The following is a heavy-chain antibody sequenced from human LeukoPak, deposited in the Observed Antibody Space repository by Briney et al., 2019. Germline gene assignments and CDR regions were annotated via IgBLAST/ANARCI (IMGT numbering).Heavy chain of an antibody. CDR1: VFTFRSYA. V-gene: IGHV3-64*01. D-gene: IGHD6-13*01. CDR2: YSGNGGST. Sequence: GGSLRLSCAVSVFTFRSYAMPWVRQAPGKGLEYVSGYSGNGGSTYYANSVKGRFTITKDNSRNTLYLQMSSPRAEDMAMYYGARAGTVSSSSVLPNFDYWGQGTLVTVSS. J-gene: IGHJ4*02. CDR3: ARAGTVSSSSVLPNFDY.